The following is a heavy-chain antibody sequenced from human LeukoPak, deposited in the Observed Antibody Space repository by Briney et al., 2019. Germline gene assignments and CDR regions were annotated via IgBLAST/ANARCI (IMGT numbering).Heavy chain of an antibody. D-gene: IGHD5-18*01. V-gene: IGHV3-21*01. CDR3: ATYRQVLLPFES. J-gene: IGHJ4*02. Sequence: GGSLRLSCAASGFTFSSYSMNWVRQAPGKGLEWVSSISSSSSYIYYADSVKGRFTIARDNAKNSLYLQMNSLRAEDTAVYYCATYRQVLLPFESWGQGTLVTVSS. CDR2: ISSSSSYI. CDR1: GFTFSSYS.